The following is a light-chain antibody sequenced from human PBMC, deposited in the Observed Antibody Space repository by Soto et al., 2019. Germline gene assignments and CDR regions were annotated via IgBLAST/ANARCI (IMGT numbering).Light chain of an antibody. CDR2: DVS. Sequence: QSVLTQPPSASGSPGQSVAISCTGTSSDVGGYNYVSWYQQHPGKAPKLMIFDVSKRPSGVPDRFSGSKSANTASLTISGLQAEDEADYYCCSYAGSYTYVFGTGTKLTVL. CDR3: CSYAGSYTYV. CDR1: SSDVGGYNY. V-gene: IGLV2-11*01. J-gene: IGLJ1*01.